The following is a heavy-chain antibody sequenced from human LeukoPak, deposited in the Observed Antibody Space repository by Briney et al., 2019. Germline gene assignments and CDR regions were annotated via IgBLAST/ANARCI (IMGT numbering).Heavy chain of an antibody. CDR1: GFSLTTSGVG. CDR2: IYWDDDK. J-gene: IGHJ5*02. D-gene: IGHD3-10*01. Sequence: ESGPTLVKPTQTLTLTCTFSGFSLTTSGVGVGWIREPPGKALEWLAVIYWDDDKRYSPSLKSRLTITKDASKNQVVLTMANMDPADTATYYCAHRRTVRGGNWFDPWGQGTLVTVSS. CDR3: AHRRTVRGGNWFDP. V-gene: IGHV2-5*02.